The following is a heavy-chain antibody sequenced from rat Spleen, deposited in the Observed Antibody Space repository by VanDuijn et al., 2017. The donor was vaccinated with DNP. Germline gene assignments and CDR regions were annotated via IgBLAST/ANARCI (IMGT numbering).Heavy chain of an antibody. V-gene: IGHV5-22*01. J-gene: IGHJ2*01. CDR3: AIRDGGPFDY. CDR2: ISYEGSST. Sequence: EVQLVESGGGLVQPGRSLKLSCAASGFTFSDYYMAWVRQAPQKGLEWVASISYEGSSTYYGDSVKGRFTISRDNAKSTLYLQMNSLRSEDTATYYCAIRDGGPFDYWGQGVMVTVSS. D-gene: IGHD1-11*01. CDR1: GFTFSDYY.